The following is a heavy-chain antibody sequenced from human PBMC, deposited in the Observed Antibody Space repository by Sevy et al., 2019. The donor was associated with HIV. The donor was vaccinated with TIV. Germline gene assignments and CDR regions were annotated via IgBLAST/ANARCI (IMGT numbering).Heavy chain of an antibody. CDR3: ARDGGAGATRGYYYYYYMDV. J-gene: IGHJ6*03. Sequence: GGSLRLSCAASGFTFSSYSMNWFRQAPGKGLEWVSYISSSSSTIYYADSVKGRFTISRDNAKNSLYLQMNSLRDEDTAVYYCARDGGAGATRGYYYYYYMDVWGKWTTVTVSS. CDR1: GFTFSSYS. D-gene: IGHD1-26*01. CDR2: ISSSSSTI. V-gene: IGHV3-48*02.